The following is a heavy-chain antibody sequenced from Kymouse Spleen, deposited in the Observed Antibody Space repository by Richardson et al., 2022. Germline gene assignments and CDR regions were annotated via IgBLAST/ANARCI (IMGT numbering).Heavy chain of an antibody. CDR2: IYYSGST. J-gene: IGHJ6*02. V-gene: IGHV4-61*01. CDR3: ARGDSSSWGYYYYYGMDV. Sequence: QVQLQESGPGLVKPSETLSLTCTVSGGSVSSGSYYWSWIRQPPGKGLEWIGYIYYSGSTNYNPSLKSRVTISVDTSKNQFSLKLSSVTAADTAVYYCARGDSSSWGYYYYYGMDVWGQGTTVTVSS. CDR1: GGSVSSGSYY. D-gene: IGHD6-13*01.